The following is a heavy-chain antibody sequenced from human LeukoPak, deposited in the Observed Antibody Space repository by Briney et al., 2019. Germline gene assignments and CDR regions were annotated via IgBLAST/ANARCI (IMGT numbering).Heavy chain of an antibody. V-gene: IGHV3-23*01. J-gene: IGHJ4*02. Sequence: GGSLRLSCVASGFTFSSPAMSWVRQAPAKGLEWVSAISGSGGTTYYADSVKGRFAISRDNSKNTLYLQMNSLRAEDTALYYCAKSPMYNWNSDYFDYWGQGTLVTVSS. CDR3: AKSPMYNWNSDYFDY. D-gene: IGHD1-7*01. CDR2: ISGSGGTT. CDR1: GFTFSSPA.